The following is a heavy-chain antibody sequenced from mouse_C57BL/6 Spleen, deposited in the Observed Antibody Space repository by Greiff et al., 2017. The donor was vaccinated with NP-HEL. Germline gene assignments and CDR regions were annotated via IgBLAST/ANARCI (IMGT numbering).Heavy chain of an antibody. CDR3: ARDSYFDV. J-gene: IGHJ1*03. CDR2: ISSGSSTI. V-gene: IGHV5-17*01. CDR1: GFTFSDYG. Sequence: EVKVVESGGGLVKPGGSLKLSCAASGFTFSDYGMHWVRQAPEKGLEWVAYISSGSSTIYYADTVKGRFTISRDNAKNNLFLQMNSLRSEDTAMYYCARDSYFDVWGTGTTVTVSS.